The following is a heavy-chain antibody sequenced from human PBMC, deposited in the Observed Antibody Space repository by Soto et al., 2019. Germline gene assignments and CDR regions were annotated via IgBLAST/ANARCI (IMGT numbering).Heavy chain of an antibody. CDR1: GFTFSSYG. CDR2: ISYDGSNK. Sequence: GGSLRLSCAASGFTFSSYGMHWVRQAPGKGLEWVAVISYDGSNKYYADSVKGRFTISRDNSKNTLYLQMNSLRAEDTAVYYCAKEILSSGWQGRELYGMDVWGKGTTVTVSS. V-gene: IGHV3-30*18. D-gene: IGHD6-19*01. CDR3: AKEILSSGWQGRELYGMDV. J-gene: IGHJ6*04.